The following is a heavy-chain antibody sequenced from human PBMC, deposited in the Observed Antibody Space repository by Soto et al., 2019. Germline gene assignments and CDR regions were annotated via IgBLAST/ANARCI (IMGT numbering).Heavy chain of an antibody. J-gene: IGHJ4*02. V-gene: IGHV4-34*01. D-gene: IGHD6-6*01. CDR3: ARAPKVSGSSQTRPDF. CDR1: SGSFSGYY. CDR2: ISQSGNT. Sequence: SETLSLTCSIYSGSFSGYYWSWIRQPPGKGLEWIGEISQSGNTNYSPSLKSRVSISIETSKKQFSLNLASVSAADTAVYYCARAPKVSGSSQTRPDFWGQGTLVTVSS.